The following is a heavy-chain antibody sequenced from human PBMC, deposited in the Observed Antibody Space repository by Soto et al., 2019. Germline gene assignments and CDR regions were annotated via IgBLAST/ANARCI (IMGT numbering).Heavy chain of an antibody. D-gene: IGHD6-13*01. CDR3: ALSLSCIAVAGTFDV. CDR2: IIPIFGTA. Sequence: GASVKVSCKASGGTFSSYAISWVRQAPGQGLEWMGGIIPIFGTANYAQKFQGRVTITADESTSTAYMELSSLRSEDTAVYYCALSLSCIAVAGTFDVCCQGSLVPVSA. CDR1: GGTFSSYA. J-gene: IGHJ4*02. V-gene: IGHV1-69*13.